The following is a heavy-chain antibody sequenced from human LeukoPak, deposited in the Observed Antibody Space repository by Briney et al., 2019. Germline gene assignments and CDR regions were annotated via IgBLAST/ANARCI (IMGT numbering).Heavy chain of an antibody. D-gene: IGHD3-3*01. CDR3: ARDKSYHFWSGYQPPRFHP. V-gene: IGHV1-3*01. CDR2: INAGNGNT. Sequence: GASVKVPCKASGYTFTSYAMHWVRQAPGQRLEWMGWINAGNGNTKYSQKFQGRVTITRDTSASTAYMELSSLRSEDTAVYYCARDKSYHFWSGYQPPRFHPWGQGTLVTVSS. CDR1: GYTFTSYA. J-gene: IGHJ5*02.